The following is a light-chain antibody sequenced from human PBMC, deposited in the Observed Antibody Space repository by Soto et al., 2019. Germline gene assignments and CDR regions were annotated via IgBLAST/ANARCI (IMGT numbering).Light chain of an antibody. CDR1: SSDVGGYSY. Sequence: QSALTQPASVSGSPGQSITISCTGTSSDVGGYSYVSWYQQHPGKAPKLMIFEVAYRPSGVSNRFSGSKSGNTASLTISGLQAEDEADYYCSSYTSSSTRVFGGGTKATVL. J-gene: IGLJ3*02. V-gene: IGLV2-14*01. CDR2: EVA. CDR3: SSYTSSSTRV.